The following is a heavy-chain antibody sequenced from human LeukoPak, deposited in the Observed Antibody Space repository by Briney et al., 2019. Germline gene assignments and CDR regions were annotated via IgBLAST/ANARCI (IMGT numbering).Heavy chain of an antibody. V-gene: IGHV4-39*01. CDR1: GGSISSSSYY. Sequence: SETLSLTCTVSGGSISSSSYYWGWIRQPPGKGLEWIGNIYYSGNTFYNPSLKSRVTISVDTSKNQFSLKLSSVTAADTAVYYCARTPKRNRFDPWGQGTLVTVSS. CDR3: ARTPKRNRFDP. J-gene: IGHJ5*02. CDR2: IYYSGNT.